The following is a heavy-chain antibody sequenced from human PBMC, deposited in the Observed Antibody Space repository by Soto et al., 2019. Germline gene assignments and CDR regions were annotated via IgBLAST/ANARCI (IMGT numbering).Heavy chain of an antibody. CDR2: IYYSRST. CDR3: ARVKYISHSSGYGPRAYNYYGMDV. J-gene: IGHJ6*02. V-gene: IGHV4-59*11. D-gene: IGHD3-22*01. Sequence: PSETLSLTCTGSGGSISSHYWSWTRPPPGKGLAWIGYIYYSRSTNYNPSHTSRVTTSVDTSKTQSSLKLSSVTAADTAVYYCARVKYISHSSGYGPRAYNYYGMDVWSQGTTVTVSS. CDR1: GGSISSHY.